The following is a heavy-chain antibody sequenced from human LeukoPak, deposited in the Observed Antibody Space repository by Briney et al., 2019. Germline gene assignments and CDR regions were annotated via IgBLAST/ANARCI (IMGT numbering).Heavy chain of an antibody. CDR1: GGSISSSSYH. V-gene: IGHV4-39*07. CDR3: AREDAAMVFYGDYFDY. CDR2: IYYSGST. D-gene: IGHD5-18*01. J-gene: IGHJ4*02. Sequence: SETLSLTCTVSGGSISSSSYHWGWIRQPPGKGLEWIGSIYYSGSTYYNPSLKSRVTISVDTSKNQFSLKLSSVTAADTAVYYCAREDAAMVFYGDYFDYWGQGTLVTVSS.